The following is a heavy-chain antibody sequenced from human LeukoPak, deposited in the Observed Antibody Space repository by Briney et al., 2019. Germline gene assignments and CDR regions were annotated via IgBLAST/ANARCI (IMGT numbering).Heavy chain of an antibody. CDR2: INTGTGNP. J-gene: IGHJ4*02. D-gene: IGHD3-10*01. CDR3: ASFGAHSFDY. V-gene: IGHV7-4-1*02. Sequence: ASVKVSCKTSGYTFTSYAMDWVRQAPGQGLEFMGWINTGTGNPTYAQGFTGRFVFSLDTSVSTAYLQISTLKPEDTAVYYCASFGAHSFDYWGQGTLVTVSS. CDR1: GYTFTSYA.